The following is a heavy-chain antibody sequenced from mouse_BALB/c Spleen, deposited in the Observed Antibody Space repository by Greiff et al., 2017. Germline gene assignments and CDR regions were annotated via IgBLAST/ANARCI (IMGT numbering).Heavy chain of an antibody. D-gene: IGHD2-2*01. Sequence: EVQLVESGGGLVQPGGSRKLSCAASGFTFSSFGMHWVRQAPEKGLEWVAYISSGSSTIYYADTVKGRFTISRDNPKNTLFLQMTSLRSEDTAMYYCARDLVYWGQGTTLTVSS. CDR3: ARDLVY. J-gene: IGHJ2*01. CDR2: ISSGSSTI. V-gene: IGHV5-17*02. CDR1: GFTFSSFG.